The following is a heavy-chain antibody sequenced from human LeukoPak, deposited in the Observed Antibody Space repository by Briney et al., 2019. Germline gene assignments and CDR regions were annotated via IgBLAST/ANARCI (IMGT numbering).Heavy chain of an antibody. V-gene: IGHV4-59*01. Sequence: SETLSLTCTVSGGSISSYYWSWIRQPPGKGLEWIGYIYYSGSTNYNPSLKSRVTISVDTSKNQFSLKLSSVTAADTAVYYCASGLGENTLYPWGQGTLVTVSS. CDR2: IYYSGST. J-gene: IGHJ5*02. D-gene: IGHD2/OR15-2a*01. CDR1: GGSISSYY. CDR3: ASGLGENTLYP.